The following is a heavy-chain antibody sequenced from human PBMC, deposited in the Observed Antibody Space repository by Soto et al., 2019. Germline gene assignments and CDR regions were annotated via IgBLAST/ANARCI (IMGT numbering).Heavy chain of an antibody. CDR2: IIPIFGTA. J-gene: IGHJ5*02. D-gene: IGHD6-19*01. CDR1: GGTFSSYA. Sequence: SVKVSCKASGGTFSSYAISWVRQAPGQGLEWMGGIIPIFGTANYAQKFQGRVTITADESTSTAYMELSSLRSEDTAVYYCARGRERAVATDDWFDPWGQGTLVTVSS. CDR3: ARGRERAVATDDWFDP. V-gene: IGHV1-69*13.